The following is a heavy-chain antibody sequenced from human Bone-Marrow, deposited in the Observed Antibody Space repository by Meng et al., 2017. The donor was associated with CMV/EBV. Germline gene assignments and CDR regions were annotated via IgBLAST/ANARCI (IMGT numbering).Heavy chain of an antibody. CDR2: FDPEDGET. CDR3: ATSYDILTGYPEYFQH. V-gene: IGHV1-24*01. Sequence: QFQLEQSGAEVKKPGASVKVSCKVSGYTLTELSMHWVRQAPGKGLEWMGGFDPEDGETIYAQKFQGRVTMTEDTSTDTAYMELSSLRSEDTAVYYCATSYDILTGYPEYFQHWGQGTLVTVSS. J-gene: IGHJ1*01. D-gene: IGHD3-9*01. CDR1: GYTLTELS.